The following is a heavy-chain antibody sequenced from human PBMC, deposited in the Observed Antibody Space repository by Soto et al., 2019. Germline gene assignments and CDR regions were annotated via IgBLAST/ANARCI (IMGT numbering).Heavy chain of an antibody. J-gene: IGHJ4*02. Sequence: QVQLVQSGAEVKKPGSSVKVSCKASGGTFSSYSINWVRQAPGQALEWMGEIIPIFVTAHYAQKYQGRVTIAADESTSTAYMEMSSLRSEDTVVYYCAIDGVMHTGGIDYWGKGILVSVSS. CDR3: AIDGVMHTGGIDY. CDR1: GGTFSSYS. D-gene: IGHD2-8*01. CDR2: IIPIFVTA. V-gene: IGHV1-69*01.